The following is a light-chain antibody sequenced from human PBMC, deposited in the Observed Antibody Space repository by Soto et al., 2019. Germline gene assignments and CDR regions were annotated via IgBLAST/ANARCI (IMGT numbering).Light chain of an antibody. CDR3: QQSYSTPPFT. CDR2: AAS. V-gene: IGKV1-39*01. Sequence: DIQTTQSPSSLSASVGDRVTISCRASETISNFLNWYQQKPGKAPKLLIYAASSLQSGVPSRFSGRGSGTDFTLTITSLQPEDLATYYCQQSYSTPPFTFGQGTRLEIK. CDR1: ETISNF. J-gene: IGKJ5*01.